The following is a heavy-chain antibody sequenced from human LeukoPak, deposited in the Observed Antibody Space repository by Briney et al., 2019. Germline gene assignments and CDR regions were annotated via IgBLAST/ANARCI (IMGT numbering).Heavy chain of an antibody. D-gene: IGHD3-22*01. Sequence: PGGSLRLSCAASGFTFSSYSMNWVRQAPGKGLEWVSLITGDGGRRYYGGSVKGRFTVSRDNSKNSLYLQMNSLRTEDTAFYYCAKDTADGRSLGTYYYDGSVRDFWGQGTLVTVSS. CDR1: GFTFSSYS. J-gene: IGHJ4*02. CDR2: ITGDGGRR. V-gene: IGHV3-43*02. CDR3: AKDTADGRSLGTYYYDGSVRDF.